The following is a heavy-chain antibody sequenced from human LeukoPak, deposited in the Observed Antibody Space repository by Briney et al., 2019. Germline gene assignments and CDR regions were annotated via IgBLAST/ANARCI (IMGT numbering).Heavy chain of an antibody. V-gene: IGHV3-23*01. CDR3: AKSPGSSGSFFDY. Sequence: GGSLRLSCTASGFTFSNYAMNWVRQPPGKGLEWVSIMTASSGTTYYADSVKGRFTISRDISKNTLYLQMNGLRAEDTAFYYCAKSPGSSGSFFDYWGQGTLVTASS. CDR2: MTASSGTT. D-gene: IGHD6-19*01. J-gene: IGHJ4*02. CDR1: GFTFSNYA.